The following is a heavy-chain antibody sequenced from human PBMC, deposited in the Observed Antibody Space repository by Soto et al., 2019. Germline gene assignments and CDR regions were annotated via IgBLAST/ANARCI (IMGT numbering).Heavy chain of an antibody. J-gene: IGHJ4*02. CDR2: VHHSGRG. CDR1: GDSISNNNW. CDR3: AHTIGSGSYIPY. Sequence: QVQLQESGPGLTKPSGTLSLTCAVSGDSISNNNWWSWVRQPPGKGLEWIGEVHHSGRGNSNPSLKSRVTMSIDTSKNQFSLRLDSVTAADTAVYYCAHTIGSGSYIPYWGQGTLVTVSS. V-gene: IGHV4-4*02. D-gene: IGHD3-10*01.